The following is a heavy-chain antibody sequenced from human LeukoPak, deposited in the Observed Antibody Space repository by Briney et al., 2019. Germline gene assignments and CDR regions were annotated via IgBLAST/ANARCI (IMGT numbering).Heavy chain of an antibody. V-gene: IGHV3-48*01. J-gene: IGHJ4*02. D-gene: IGHD3-10*01. CDR1: GFIFSSYA. CDR2: ISSDSGTI. Sequence: GGSLRLSCAASGFIFSSYAMDWVRQAPGKGLEWISYISSDSGTIYYADSMKGRFTISRDNARNSLYLQMNSLRAEDTAVYYCARDKKGIDYWGQGTLVTVSS. CDR3: ARDKKGIDY.